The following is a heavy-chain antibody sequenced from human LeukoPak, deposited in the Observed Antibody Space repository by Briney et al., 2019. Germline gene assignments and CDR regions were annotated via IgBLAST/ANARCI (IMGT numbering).Heavy chain of an antibody. CDR3: AKSPYSSGWVPSYFDY. J-gene: IGHJ4*02. CDR2: ISFDGSNK. CDR1: GFTFRSYG. D-gene: IGHD6-19*01. Sequence: GGSLRLSCAASGFTFRSYGMHWVRQAPGKGLEWVALISFDGSNKYSADSVKGRFTISRDNSKNTLYLQMNSLRAEDTAVYYCAKSPYSSGWVPSYFDYWGQGTLVTVSS. V-gene: IGHV3-30*18.